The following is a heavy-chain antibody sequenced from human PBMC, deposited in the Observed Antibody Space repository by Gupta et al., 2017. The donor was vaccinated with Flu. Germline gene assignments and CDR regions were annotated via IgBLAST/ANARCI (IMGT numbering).Heavy chain of an antibody. CDR2: IRSNTYGGTT. J-gene: IGHJ4*02. CDR1: GFRFADNA. CDR3: SRGSLAAAGISDY. D-gene: IGHD6-25*01. Sequence: EVQVVESGGGLVQPGRSLRLSCTASGFRFADNAMSWFRQAPGKGLEWVGFIRSNTYGGTTEYAASVKGRFTISRDDSKSIAYLHMNSLKTEDTAVYHCSRGSLAAAGISDYWGQGTLVTVSS. V-gene: IGHV3-49*03.